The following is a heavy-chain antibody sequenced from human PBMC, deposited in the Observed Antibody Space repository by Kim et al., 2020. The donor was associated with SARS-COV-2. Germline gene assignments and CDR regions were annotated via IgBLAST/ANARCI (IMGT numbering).Heavy chain of an antibody. Sequence: ASVKVSCKASGYTFTSYGISWVRQAPGQGLEWMGWISAYNGNTNYAQKLQGRVTMTTDTSTSTAYMELRSLRSDDTAVYYCARSLKYYDFWSGYYFAQPHFDYYGKDVWGQGTTVTVSS. CDR3: ARSLKYYDFWSGYYFAQPHFDYYGKDV. CDR1: GYTFTSYG. D-gene: IGHD3-3*01. V-gene: IGHV1-18*01. J-gene: IGHJ6*02. CDR2: ISAYNGNT.